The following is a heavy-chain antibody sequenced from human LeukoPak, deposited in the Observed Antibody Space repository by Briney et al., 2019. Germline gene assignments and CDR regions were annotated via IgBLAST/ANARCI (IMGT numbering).Heavy chain of an antibody. CDR1: GGSMSGYF. V-gene: IGHV4-59*06. D-gene: IGHD6-6*01. CDR2: IYYSGST. CDR3: ARDGGIAARSFDY. J-gene: IGHJ4*02. Sequence: SETLCLTCTVSGGSMSGYFWSWIRQQPGKGLEWIGYIYYSGSTYYNPSLKSRVTISVDTSKNQFSLKLSSVTAADTAVYYCARDGGIAARSFDYWGQGTLVTVSS.